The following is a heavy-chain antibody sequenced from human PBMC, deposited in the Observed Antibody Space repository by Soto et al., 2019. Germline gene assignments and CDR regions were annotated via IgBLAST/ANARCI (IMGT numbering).Heavy chain of an antibody. CDR1: SGSISSSNW. D-gene: IGHD6-13*01. J-gene: IGHJ5*02. Sequence: QVQLQESGPGLVKPSGTLSLTCAVSSGSISSSNWWSWVRQPPGKGLEWIGEIYHSGSTNYNPSLKSRVTISVDKSKTQFALKLSSVTAADTAVYYCARGPGGRAAAVNWFDPWGQGTLVTVSS. V-gene: IGHV4-4*02. CDR3: ARGPGGRAAAVNWFDP. CDR2: IYHSGST.